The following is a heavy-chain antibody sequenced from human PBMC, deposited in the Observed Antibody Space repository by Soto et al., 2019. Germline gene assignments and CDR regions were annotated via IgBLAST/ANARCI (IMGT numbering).Heavy chain of an antibody. CDR3: ASLFYCSSTSCYYYYGMDV. J-gene: IGHJ6*02. CDR2: IYYSGST. CDR1: GGSISSSSYY. D-gene: IGHD2-2*01. V-gene: IGHV4-39*01. Sequence: SETLSLTCTVSGGSISSSSYYWGWIRHPPGKGLEWIGSIYYSGSTYYNPSLKSRVTISVDTSKNQFSLKLSSVTAADTAVYYCASLFYCSSTSCYYYYGMDVWGQGTTIS.